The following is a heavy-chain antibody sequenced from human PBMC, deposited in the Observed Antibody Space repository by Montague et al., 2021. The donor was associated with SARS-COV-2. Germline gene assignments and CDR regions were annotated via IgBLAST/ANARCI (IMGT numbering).Heavy chain of an antibody. CDR1: GGSVSSGSYY. D-gene: IGHD3-16*01. CDR2: IYYSGST. CDR3: ARDRGGGLGGVITAYYFDY. Sequence: SETLSLTCTVSGGSVSSGSYYWGWIRQPPGKGLEWIGYIYYSGSTNYNPSLKSRVTISVDTSKNQFSLKLSSVTAADTAVYYCARDRGGGLGGVITAYYFDYWGQGTLVTVSS. J-gene: IGHJ4*02. V-gene: IGHV4-61*01.